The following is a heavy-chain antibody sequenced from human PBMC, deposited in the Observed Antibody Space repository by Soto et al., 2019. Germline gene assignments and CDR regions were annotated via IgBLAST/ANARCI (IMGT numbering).Heavy chain of an antibody. Sequence: QVQLVQSGAEVKKPGPSVKVSCKASGGTFSSYTISWVRQAPGQGLEWMGRIIPILGIANYAQKFQGRVTITADKSTSTAYMELSSLRSEDTAVYYCARQDYGDYYFDYWGQGTLVTVSS. V-gene: IGHV1-69*02. CDR2: IIPILGIA. CDR1: GGTFSSYT. J-gene: IGHJ4*02. CDR3: ARQDYGDYYFDY. D-gene: IGHD4-17*01.